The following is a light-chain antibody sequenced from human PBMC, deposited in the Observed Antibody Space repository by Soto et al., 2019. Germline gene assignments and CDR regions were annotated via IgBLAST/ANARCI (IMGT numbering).Light chain of an antibody. J-gene: IGKJ1*01. Sequence: DIQMTQSPSTLSASEGDRVTITCRASESIGNWLAWYQQKPGKAPKLLIYKASTLKSGVPSRFSGSGSGTEITLTISSLQPDDFATYYCQHYNSYSEAFGQGTKVDIK. V-gene: IGKV1-5*03. CDR1: ESIGNW. CDR2: KAS. CDR3: QHYNSYSEA.